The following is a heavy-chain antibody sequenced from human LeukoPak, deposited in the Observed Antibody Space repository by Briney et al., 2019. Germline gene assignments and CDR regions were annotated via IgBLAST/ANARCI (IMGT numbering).Heavy chain of an antibody. J-gene: IGHJ5*02. D-gene: IGHD1-7*01. CDR2: IDPSDSYT. CDR1: GYRFTSYW. CDR3: AQSRITGTTDWFDP. V-gene: IGHV5-10-1*01. Sequence: AESLLISCKASGYRFTSYWISWVRQQPAKGLQWMGRIDPSDSYTNYSPSFQGHVTIAADKSISTAYLQWSSLKASDNAMYYCAQSRITGTTDWFDPWGQGTLVTVSS.